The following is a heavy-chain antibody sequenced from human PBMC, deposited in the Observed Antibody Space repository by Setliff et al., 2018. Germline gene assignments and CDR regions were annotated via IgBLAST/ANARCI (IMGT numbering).Heavy chain of an antibody. Sequence: GGSLRLSCAASGFIFSNYGMHWVRQAPGKGLEWVAFIRFDGSNKYYADPVKGRFTISRATSENTLYLQRNSLRVEDTAVYYCAKDVKVGGFYNWALPDYWGQGTLVTVSS. CDR3: AKDVKVGGFYNWALPDY. J-gene: IGHJ4*02. D-gene: IGHD1-26*01. V-gene: IGHV3-30*02. CDR2: IRFDGSNK. CDR1: GFIFSNYG.